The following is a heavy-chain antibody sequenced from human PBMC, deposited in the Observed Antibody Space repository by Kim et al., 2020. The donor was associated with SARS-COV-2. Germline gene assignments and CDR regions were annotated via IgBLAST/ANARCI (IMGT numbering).Heavy chain of an antibody. D-gene: IGHD2-21*01. CDR1: GGSISSSSYY. Sequence: SETLSLTCTVSGGSISSSSYYWGWIRQPPGKGLEWIGSIYYSGSTYYNPSLKSRVTISVDTSKNQFSLKLSSVTAADTAVYYCARVHSVEPYMYYFDYWGQGTLVTVSS. J-gene: IGHJ4*02. CDR3: ARVHSVEPYMYYFDY. CDR2: IYYSGST. V-gene: IGHV4-39*07.